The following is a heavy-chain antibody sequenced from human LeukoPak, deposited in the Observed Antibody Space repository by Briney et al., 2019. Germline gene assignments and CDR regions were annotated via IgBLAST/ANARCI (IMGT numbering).Heavy chain of an antibody. CDR3: ARGSRSKYDFWSGYYSDYYYGMDV. CDR1: GYSFTSYG. V-gene: IGHV5-51*01. CDR2: IYHGDSDT. D-gene: IGHD3-3*01. Sequence: GESLKISCKGAGYSFTSYGIGWTRQMPGKGLEWVGIIYHGDSDTRYSPSFQGQVTISADKSISTAYLQWSSLKASDTAMYYCARGSRSKYDFWSGYYSDYYYGMDVWGQGTMVTVSS. J-gene: IGHJ6*02.